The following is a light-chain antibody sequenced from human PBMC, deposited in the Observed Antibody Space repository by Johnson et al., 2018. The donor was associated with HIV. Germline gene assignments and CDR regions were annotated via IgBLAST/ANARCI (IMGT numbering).Light chain of an antibody. J-gene: IGLJ1*01. CDR3: GTGDTSRSAVV. V-gene: IGLV1-51*02. CDR2: END. Sequence: QSVLTQPPSVSAAPGQKVTISCSGSSSNIGNHYVSWYQHLPGTAPKLLIYENDKRPSGIPDRFSGSKSGTSATLGITGLQTGDEADYYCGTGDTSRSAVVFGTGTTVTVL. CDR1: SSNIGNHY.